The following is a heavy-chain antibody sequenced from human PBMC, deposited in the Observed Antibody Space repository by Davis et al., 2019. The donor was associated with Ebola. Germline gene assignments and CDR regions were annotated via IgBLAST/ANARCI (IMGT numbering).Heavy chain of an antibody. D-gene: IGHD1-1*01. Sequence: SETLSLTCAVYGGSFSDYYWTWIRQPPGKGLEWIGEINHRGSTNYNPSLKSRVTISVDTSKNQFSLKATSVTAADTAVYYCARKTFWKGLDYWGQGTLVTVSS. CDR2: INHRGST. CDR1: GGSFSDYY. J-gene: IGHJ4*02. V-gene: IGHV4-34*01. CDR3: ARKTFWKGLDY.